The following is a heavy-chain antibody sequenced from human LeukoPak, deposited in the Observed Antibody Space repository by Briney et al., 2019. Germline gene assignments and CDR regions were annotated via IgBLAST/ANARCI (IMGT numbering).Heavy chain of an antibody. CDR2: ISGRGDLE. CDR1: GFTFSSYA. Sequence: QAGGSLGLSCSASGFTFSSYAMTWVRQAPGKGLEWVSTISGRGDLEFYTESVKGRFTISRDHSKNTVHLQMDSLRAEDTAIYYCAREGDFWSGYPIDHYYYMDVWGKGTTVTVTS. CDR3: AREGDFWSGYPIDHYYYMDV. J-gene: IGHJ6*03. V-gene: IGHV3-23*01. D-gene: IGHD3-3*01.